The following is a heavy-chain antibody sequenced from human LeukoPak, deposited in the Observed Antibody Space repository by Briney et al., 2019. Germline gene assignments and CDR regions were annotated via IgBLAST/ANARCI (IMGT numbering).Heavy chain of an antibody. Sequence: GGSLRLSCVGSGFTFSDAWMSWVRQAPGKGLEWVGRIKSKSDGGTIDYAAAVKGRFTISRDDSRNTLYLQMNSLKTEDTAVYYCTTRRQDGWWGQGTLVTVS. CDR1: GFTFSDAW. CDR2: IKSKSDGGTI. CDR3: TTRRQDGW. D-gene: IGHD2-15*01. J-gene: IGHJ4*02. V-gene: IGHV3-15*01.